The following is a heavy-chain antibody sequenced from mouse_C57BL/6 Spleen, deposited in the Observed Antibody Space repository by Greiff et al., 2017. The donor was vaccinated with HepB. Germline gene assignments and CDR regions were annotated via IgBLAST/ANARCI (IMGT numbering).Heavy chain of an antibody. CDR1: GFSFNTYA. V-gene: IGHV10-1*01. J-gene: IGHJ2*01. Sequence: EVKLVESGGGLVQPKGSLKLSCAASGFSFNTYAMNWVRQAPGKGLEWVARIRSKSNNYATYYAYSVKDRFTISRDDSESMLYLQMNNLKTEDTAMYYCVRLGQLGHFDYWGQGTTLTVSS. CDR3: VRLGQLGHFDY. CDR2: IRSKSNNYAT. D-gene: IGHD4-1*02.